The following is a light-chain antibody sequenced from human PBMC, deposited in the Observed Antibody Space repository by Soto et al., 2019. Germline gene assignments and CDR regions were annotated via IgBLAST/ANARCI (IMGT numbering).Light chain of an antibody. V-gene: IGLV1-44*01. J-gene: IGLJ2*01. CDR2: SNN. Sequence: QSVLTQPPSASATPGQTVTISCSGGSSNIGSNTVNWYQQLPGTAPNLLIHSNNQRPSGVPDRFSGSKSGTSASLAISGLQAEDEADYYCAAWDNSLNEVVFGGGTKLTVL. CDR3: AAWDNSLNEVV. CDR1: SSNIGSNT.